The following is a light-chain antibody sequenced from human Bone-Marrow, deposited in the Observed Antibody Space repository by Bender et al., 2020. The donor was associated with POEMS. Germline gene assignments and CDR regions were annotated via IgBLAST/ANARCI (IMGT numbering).Light chain of an antibody. J-gene: IGLJ2*01. Sequence: SSELTQPPSVSMSPGQSARITCSGDALPKQYAYWYQQKSGQAPVLVIYKDSERPSGIPERFSGSSSGTTVTLTISGVQAEDEADYYCQSADSSGTYVLFGGGTRLTVL. CDR3: QSADSSGTYVL. CDR1: ALPKQY. CDR2: KDS. V-gene: IGLV3-25*03.